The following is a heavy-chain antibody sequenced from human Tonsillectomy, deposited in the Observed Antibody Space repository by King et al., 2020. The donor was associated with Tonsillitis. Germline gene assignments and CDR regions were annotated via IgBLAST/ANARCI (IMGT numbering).Heavy chain of an antibody. D-gene: IGHD1-20*01. J-gene: IGHJ4*02. Sequence: VQLVESGGGLAQPGGSLRLSCAASGFTFSSYSMNWVRQAPGKGLEWVSYISSTSGIMFYADSVKGRFTISRDNAKNSLYLQMNSLRDEDTAVYYCARESSNWNALYFDYWGQGSLVTVSS. V-gene: IGHV3-48*02. CDR2: ISSTSGIM. CDR1: GFTFSSYS. CDR3: ARESSNWNALYFDY.